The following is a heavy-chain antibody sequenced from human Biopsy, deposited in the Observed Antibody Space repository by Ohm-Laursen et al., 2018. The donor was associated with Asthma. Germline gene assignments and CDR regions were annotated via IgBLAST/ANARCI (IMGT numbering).Heavy chain of an antibody. D-gene: IGHD6-13*01. V-gene: IGHV4-39*01. CDR2: IYYSGTT. Sequence: SETLSLTWAVSGGSIISSSWWSWVRQTPGKGLEWIGSIYYSGTTYYNPSLESRVTVSADTSKNQFSLKLTSVTAADTAVYYCVRGSSSWHHGPFHYYYGLDVWGQGTTATVSS. CDR1: GGSIISSSW. CDR3: VRGSSSWHHGPFHYYYGLDV. J-gene: IGHJ6*02.